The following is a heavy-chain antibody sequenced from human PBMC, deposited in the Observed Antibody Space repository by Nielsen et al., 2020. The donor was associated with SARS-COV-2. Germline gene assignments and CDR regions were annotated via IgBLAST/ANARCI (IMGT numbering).Heavy chain of an antibody. V-gene: IGHV3-23*01. D-gene: IGHD3-10*01. CDR2: ISGSGEKT. CDR1: GFTFDDYA. CDR3: ASAGGGLLLWFGELSE. J-gene: IGHJ4*02. Sequence: GGSLRLSCAASGFTFDDYAMHWVRQAPGKGLEWVSAISGSGEKTYYTDAVKGRFTISRDNSKNTLYLQMNSLRAEDTAVYYCASAGGGLLLWFGELSEWGQGTLVTVSS.